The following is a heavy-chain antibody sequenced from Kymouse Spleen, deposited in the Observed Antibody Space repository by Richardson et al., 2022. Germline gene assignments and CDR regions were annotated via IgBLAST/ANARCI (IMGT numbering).Heavy chain of an antibody. J-gene: IGHJ6*02. CDR3: AR*KEYSSSSGYYYYGMDV. CDR2: INSDGSST. D-gene: IGHD6-6*01. CDR1: GFTFSSYW. V-gene: IGHV3-74*01. Sequence: EVQLVESGGGLVQPGGSLRLSCAASGFTFSSYWMHWVRQAPGKGLVWVSRINSDGSSTSYADSVKGRFTISRDNAKNTLYLQMNSLRAEDTAVYYCAR*KEYSSSSGYYYYGMDVWGQGTTVTVSS.